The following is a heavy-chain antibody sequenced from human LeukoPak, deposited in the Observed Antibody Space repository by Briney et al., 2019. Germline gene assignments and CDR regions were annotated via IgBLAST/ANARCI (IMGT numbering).Heavy chain of an antibody. D-gene: IGHD3-10*01. Sequence: PSQTLSLTCTVSGGSISSGSYYWSWIRQPAGKGLEWIGRMYSSGKTNYNPSLKSRVTISVDTSKNQFSLKLSSVTAADTAVYYCARFLNGVFDYWGQGTLVTVSS. V-gene: IGHV4-61*02. CDR1: GGSISSGSYY. J-gene: IGHJ4*02. CDR3: ARFLNGVFDY. CDR2: MYSSGKT.